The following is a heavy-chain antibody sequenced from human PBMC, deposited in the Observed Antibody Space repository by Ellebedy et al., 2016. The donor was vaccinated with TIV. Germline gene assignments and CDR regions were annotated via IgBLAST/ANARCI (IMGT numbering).Heavy chain of an antibody. CDR2: IDPSDSYT. D-gene: IGHD2-2*01. CDR1: GYSFTSYW. V-gene: IGHV5-10-1*01. CDR3: ARRSTSFGIGVENNYYYGMDV. Sequence: KVSCXGSGYSFTSYWISWVRQMPGKGLEWMGRIDPSDSYTNYSPSFQGHVTISADKSMSTAYLQWSSLKASDTAMYYCARRSTSFGIGVENNYYYGMDVWGQGTTVTVSS. J-gene: IGHJ6*02.